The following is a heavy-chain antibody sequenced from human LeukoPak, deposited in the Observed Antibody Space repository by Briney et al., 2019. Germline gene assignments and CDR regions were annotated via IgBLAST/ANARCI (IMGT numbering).Heavy chain of an antibody. V-gene: IGHV3-30*02. J-gene: IGHJ4*02. CDR2: IRYDGSNK. D-gene: IGHD6-19*01. Sequence: PGGSLRLSCAASGFTFSSYGMHWVRQAPGKGLEWVVFIRYDGSNKYYADSVKGRFTISRDNSKNTLYLQMNSLRAEDTAVYYCAKDQRTVAVAGTADYWGQGTLVTVSS. CDR3: AKDQRTVAVAGTADY. CDR1: GFTFSSYG.